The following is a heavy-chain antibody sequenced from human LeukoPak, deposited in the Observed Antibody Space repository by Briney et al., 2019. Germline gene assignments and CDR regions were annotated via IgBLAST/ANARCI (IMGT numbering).Heavy chain of an antibody. CDR2: FHNSGTS. V-gene: IGHV4-59*01. CDR3: TRGAGWLIDY. Sequence: SETLSLTCTVSDDSISDYYRGWIRQPPGKGLEWIGYFHNSGTSTYNPSLKSRVTISADTSKNQFSLKLNSLTTADTAVYYCTRGAGWLIDYSGQGTLVTVSS. D-gene: IGHD3-16*01. CDR1: DDSISDYY. J-gene: IGHJ4*02.